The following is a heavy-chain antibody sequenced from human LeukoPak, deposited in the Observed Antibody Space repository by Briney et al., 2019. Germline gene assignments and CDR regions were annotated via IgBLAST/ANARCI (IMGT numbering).Heavy chain of an antibody. D-gene: IGHD2-21*01. CDR1: GYTFTCYY. V-gene: IGHV1-2*02. CDR2: INPNSGGT. J-gene: IGHJ4*02. Sequence: ASVKVSCKASGYTFTCYYMHWVRQAPGQGLEWMGWINPNSGGTNYAQKFQGRVTMTRDTSISTAYMELSRLRSDDTAVYYCARDRGRLVCKFDYWGQGTLVTVSS. CDR3: ARDRGRLVCKFDY.